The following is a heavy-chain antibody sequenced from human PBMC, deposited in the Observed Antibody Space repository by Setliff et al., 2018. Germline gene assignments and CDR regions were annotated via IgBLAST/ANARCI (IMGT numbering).Heavy chain of an antibody. CDR3: ARHSSRPY. J-gene: IGHJ4*02. V-gene: IGHV4-34*01. CDR1: GGSFSGYY. Sequence: PSETLSLTCAVYGGSFSGYYWSWIRQPPGKGLEWIGEIYHSGSANYNPSLKSRVTTSVDKSKNQFSLKLSSVTAADTAVYYCARHSSRPYWGQGTLVTVSS. CDR2: IYHSGSA.